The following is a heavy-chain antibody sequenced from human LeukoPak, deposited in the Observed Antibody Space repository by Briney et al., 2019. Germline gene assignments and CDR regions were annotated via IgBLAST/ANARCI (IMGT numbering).Heavy chain of an antibody. D-gene: IGHD6-6*01. CDR1: GFTFSSYA. CDR3: AKDRSSFVHADAFDI. CDR2: INGSGGST. Sequence: GGSLRLSCAASGFTFSSYAMSWVRQAPGKGLEWVSAINGSGGSTYYEASVKGRFTISRDNSKNTLYLQKNTLRAEDTAVYYCAKDRSSFVHADAFDIWGQGTMVTVSS. V-gene: IGHV3-23*01. J-gene: IGHJ3*02.